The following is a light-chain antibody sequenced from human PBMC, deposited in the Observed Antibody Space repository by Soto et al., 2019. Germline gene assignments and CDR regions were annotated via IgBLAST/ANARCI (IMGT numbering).Light chain of an antibody. CDR1: SSNIGSNT. CDR2: SNN. J-gene: IGLJ1*01. Sequence: QSVLTQPPSASGTPGQRVTISCSGSSSNIGSNTVNWYQQLPGTAPKLLIYSNNQRPSGVPDRFSGSKSGTSASLAISGLQSEDEADYYCAARDDSQNRDVFGTGTKLTVL. V-gene: IGLV1-44*01. CDR3: AARDDSQNRDV.